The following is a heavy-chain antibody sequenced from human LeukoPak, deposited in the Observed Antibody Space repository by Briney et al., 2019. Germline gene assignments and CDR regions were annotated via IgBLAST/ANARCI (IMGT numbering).Heavy chain of an antibody. CDR3: ARTITYGYEY. Sequence: GGSLRLSCAASGFTFSSYWMSWVRQAPGKGLEWVANIRQDGNEKKYVDSVKGRFTISRDNAKNSLYLQMSSLRAEDTAVYYCARTITYGYEYWGQGTLVSVSS. CDR2: IRQDGNEK. V-gene: IGHV3-7*01. D-gene: IGHD5-12*01. CDR1: GFTFSSYW. J-gene: IGHJ4*02.